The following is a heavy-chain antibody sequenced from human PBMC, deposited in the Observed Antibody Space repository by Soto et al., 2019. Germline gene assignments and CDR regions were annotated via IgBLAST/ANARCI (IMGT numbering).Heavy chain of an antibody. CDR2: IYYSGST. CDR3: ARHDIGYCSGGSCYPDPFDS. CDR1: GGSISSSSYY. D-gene: IGHD2-15*01. V-gene: IGHV4-39*01. J-gene: IGHJ4*02. Sequence: SETLSLTCTVSGGSISSSSYYWGWIRQPPGKGLEWIGSIYYSGSTYYNPSLKSRVTISVDTSKNQFSLKLSSVTAADTAVYYCARHDIGYCSGGSCYPDPFDSWGQGTLVTVSS.